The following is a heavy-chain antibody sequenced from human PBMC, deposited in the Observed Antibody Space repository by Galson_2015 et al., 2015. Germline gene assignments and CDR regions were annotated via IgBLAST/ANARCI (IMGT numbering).Heavy chain of an antibody. V-gene: IGHV3-23*01. CDR2: IRGSGGNT. CDR1: GFTFSDYA. CDR3: AKVSHDILTGYYSYYYYGLDV. D-gene: IGHD3-9*01. Sequence: SLRLSCAASGFTFSDYAMSWVRRAPGKGLEWVSTIRGSGGNTYYADSVKGRFTISRDNSKNTLYLQMNSLRAEDTAIYYGAKVSHDILTGYYSYYYYGLDVWGQGTTVTVSS. J-gene: IGHJ6*02.